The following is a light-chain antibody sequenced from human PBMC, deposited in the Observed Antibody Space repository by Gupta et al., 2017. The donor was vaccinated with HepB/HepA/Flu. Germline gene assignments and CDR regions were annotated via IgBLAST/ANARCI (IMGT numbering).Light chain of an antibody. CDR2: SAS. Sequence: DIQMTQSPSSLSSSVGDIITITCRASQDIFNYLSWFQQKPGKAPKYLIYSASTVHSGVPSSFSGGGSGTDFTLTINSVQPDDFGTYYCQHEQHSPRTFGQGTKVEIK. J-gene: IGKJ1*01. CDR3: QHEQHSPRT. CDR1: QDIFNY. V-gene: IGKV1-16*01.